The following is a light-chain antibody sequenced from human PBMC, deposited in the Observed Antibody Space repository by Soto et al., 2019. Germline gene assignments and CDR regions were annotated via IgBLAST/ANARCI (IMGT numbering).Light chain of an antibody. CDR3: CSYAGSSTVV. CDR1: SSDVGSYNL. CDR2: EGS. V-gene: IGLV2-23*01. Sequence: QSALTQPASVSGSPGQSITISCTGTSSDVGSYNLVSWYQQHPGKAPKLMIYEGSKRPSGVSNRFSGSKSGNTASLTSSGLQAEDEADYYFCSYAGSSTVVFGGGTKLTVL. J-gene: IGLJ2*01.